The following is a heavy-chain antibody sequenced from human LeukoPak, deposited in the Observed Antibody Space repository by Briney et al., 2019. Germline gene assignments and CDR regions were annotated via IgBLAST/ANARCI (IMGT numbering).Heavy chain of an antibody. CDR2: ISSSGSTI. V-gene: IGHV3-48*04. D-gene: IGHD1-26*01. CDR1: GFAFSNYG. J-gene: IGHJ6*03. CDR3: ARVEIWGSYRYYYYMDV. Sequence: GGSLRLSCAASGFAFSNYGMNWVRQAPGKGLEWVSYISSSGSTIYYADSVKGRFTISRDNAKNSLYLQMNSLRAEDTAVYYCARVEIWGSYRYYYYMDVWGKGTTVTISS.